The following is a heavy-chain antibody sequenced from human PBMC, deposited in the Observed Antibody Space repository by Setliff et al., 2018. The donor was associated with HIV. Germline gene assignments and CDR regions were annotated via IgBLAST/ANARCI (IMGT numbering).Heavy chain of an antibody. Sequence: SETLSLTCAVSGDSIGTYSWHWLRQPPGKGLEWIGYIYGSGSTGYNPSLTSRVTMSTDTPNNRFALKLTSVTAADSAVYFCASAGTTYQGVFNYWGQGTMVTVS. J-gene: IGHJ3*01. CDR1: GDSIGTYS. CDR3: ASAGTTYQGVFNY. D-gene: IGHD4-17*01. V-gene: IGHV4-4*09. CDR2: IYGSGST.